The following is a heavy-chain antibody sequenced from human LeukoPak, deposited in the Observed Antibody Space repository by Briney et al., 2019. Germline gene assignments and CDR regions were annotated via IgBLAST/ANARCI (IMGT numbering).Heavy chain of an antibody. J-gene: IGHJ4*02. D-gene: IGHD6-13*01. Sequence: SETLSLTCTVSGGSISNYYWSWIRQSPGKGPEWIGYIYSSGHTNYNPSLKSRVTISVDTSKNQFSLTLRSVTAADTAVYYCARHFSGAAAPLPFDYWGQGTLVTVSS. CDR2: IYSSGHT. V-gene: IGHV4-59*08. CDR1: GGSISNYY. CDR3: ARHFSGAAAPLPFDY.